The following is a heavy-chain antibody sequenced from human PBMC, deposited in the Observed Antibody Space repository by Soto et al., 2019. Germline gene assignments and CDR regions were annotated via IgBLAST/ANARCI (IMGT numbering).Heavy chain of an antibody. Sequence: ASVKVSCKASGYTFTGYYVHWVRQAPGQGLEWMGWINPNSGDTYLAQRFEGRVTMNRDTSIGTAYMELRGLTSDDTAEYYCAKGGAIVAAGTRVYLYNAMDVWGQGXTVTVYS. CDR2: INPNSGDT. J-gene: IGHJ6*02. CDR1: GYTFTGYY. CDR3: AKGGAIVAAGTRVYLYNAMDV. V-gene: IGHV1-2*02. D-gene: IGHD1-26*01.